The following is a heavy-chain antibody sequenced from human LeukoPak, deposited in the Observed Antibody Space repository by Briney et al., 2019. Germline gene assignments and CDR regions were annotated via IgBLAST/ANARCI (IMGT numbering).Heavy chain of an antibody. J-gene: IGHJ4*02. D-gene: IGHD6-19*01. CDR3: AREATWGQWYFDH. CDR2: IASDGGAK. Sequence: GTSLRLSCVASGFSFSNHGMHWVRQAPGKGLEWVSVIASDGGAKFYADSVKVRFTLSRDNPKNMFFLQMNLLTVEDTAIYYCAREATWGQWYFDHWGQGTPVTVSS. CDR1: GFSFSNHG. V-gene: IGHV3-30*03.